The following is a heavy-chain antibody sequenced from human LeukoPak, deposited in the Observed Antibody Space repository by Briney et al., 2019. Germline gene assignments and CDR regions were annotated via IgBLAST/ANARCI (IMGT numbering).Heavy chain of an antibody. J-gene: IGHJ4*02. CDR1: GGSVSAYY. CDR2: IYHTGST. V-gene: IGHV4-59*02. Sequence: SETLSLTCTISGGSVSAYYWSWIRQSPGKGLEWIGYIYHTGSTSYSPSLKSRVTISADTSQNQFSLKLSSVTAADTAVYYCASRKLGNDYWGQGTLVTVSS. D-gene: IGHD7-27*01. CDR3: ASRKLGNDY.